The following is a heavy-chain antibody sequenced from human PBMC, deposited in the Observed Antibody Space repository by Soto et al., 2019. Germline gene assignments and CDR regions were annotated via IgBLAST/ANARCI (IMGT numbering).Heavy chain of an antibody. D-gene: IGHD3-3*01. CDR2: IYAGDSDI. V-gene: IGHV5-51*01. Sequence: GESLKISCPGSGYDFSDYWIGWVRQMPGKGLEWMGIIYAGDSDIKYSPSFQGHVTFPVDTSISTAFLQWNSLKASDTAVYCCARQYYDFWSGSYSGSSYFDLWGRGTLVTVSS. J-gene: IGHJ2*01. CDR3: ARQYYDFWSGSYSGSSYFDL. CDR1: GYDFSDYW.